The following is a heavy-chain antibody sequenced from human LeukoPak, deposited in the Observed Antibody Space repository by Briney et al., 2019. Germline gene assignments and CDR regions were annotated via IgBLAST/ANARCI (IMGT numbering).Heavy chain of an antibody. CDR3: ARESSRDKYNWFDP. D-gene: IGHD2/OR15-2a*01. J-gene: IGHJ5*02. CDR2: IYYSGST. V-gene: IGHV4-59*01. CDR1: GGSISSYY. Sequence: SETLSLTCTVSGGSISSYYWSWIRQPPGKGLEWIGYIYYSGSTNYNPSLKSRVTISVDTSKNQFSLKLSSVAAADTAVYYCARESSRDKYNWFDPWGQGTLVTVSS.